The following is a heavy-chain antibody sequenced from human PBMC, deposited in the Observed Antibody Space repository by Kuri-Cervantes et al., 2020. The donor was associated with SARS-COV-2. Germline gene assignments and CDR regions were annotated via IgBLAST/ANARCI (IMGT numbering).Heavy chain of an antibody. D-gene: IGHD3-16*02. CDR2: ISCSGST. V-gene: IGHV4-59*01. CDR1: ISNFY. J-gene: IGHJ4*02. CDR3: VRTERVVDNYYFDE. Sequence: SATLSLTCSVFISNFYWSWIRQPPGKGPEWIGFISCSGSTTDNPSLRSRVAISVDTSKNQFSLNVSSMTAADTAVYYCVRTERVVDNYYFDEWGQGTLVTVSS.